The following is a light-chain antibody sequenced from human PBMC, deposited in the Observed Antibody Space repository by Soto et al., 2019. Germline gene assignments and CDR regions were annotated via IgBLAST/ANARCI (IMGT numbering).Light chain of an antibody. CDR2: DAS. V-gene: IGKV3-11*01. J-gene: IGKJ2*01. CDR3: QQTDTTVYT. CDR1: ENINTY. Sequence: VVLTQSPATLSVSPGDRATLSCRASENINTYLAWYQQKPGQAPKLLIYDASTLQSGVPSRFTGLGSGTDFSLTITSLQPDDSETYYCQQTDTTVYTFSKGTKVEIK.